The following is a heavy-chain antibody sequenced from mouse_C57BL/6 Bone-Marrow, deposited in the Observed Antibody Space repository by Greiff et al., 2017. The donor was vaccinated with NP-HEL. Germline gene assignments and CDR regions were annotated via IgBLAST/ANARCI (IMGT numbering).Heavy chain of an antibody. CDR3: ARGNFTTVVPTGYFDV. D-gene: IGHD1-1*01. Sequence: VKLVESGAELVKPGASVKLSCKASGYTFTSYWMHWVKQRPGQGLEWIGMIHPNSGSTNYNEKFKSKATLTVDKSSSTAYMQLSSLTSEDSAVYYCARGNFTTVVPTGYFDVWGTGTTVTVSS. J-gene: IGHJ1*03. CDR1: GYTFTSYW. CDR2: IHPNSGST. V-gene: IGHV1-64*01.